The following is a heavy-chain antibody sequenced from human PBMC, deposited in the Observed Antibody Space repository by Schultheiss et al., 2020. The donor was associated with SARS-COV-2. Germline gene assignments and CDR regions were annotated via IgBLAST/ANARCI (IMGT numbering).Heavy chain of an antibody. CDR2: ISSSSSYI. CDR1: GFTFSSYS. CDR3: AKDMPTVTTRYFDY. D-gene: IGHD4-11*01. J-gene: IGHJ4*02. Sequence: GESLKISCAASGFTFSSYSMNWVRQAPGKGLEWVSSISSSSSYIYYADSVKGRFTISRDNAKNSLYLQMNSLRAEDTAVYYCAKDMPTVTTRYFDYWGQGTLVTVSS. V-gene: IGHV3-21*04.